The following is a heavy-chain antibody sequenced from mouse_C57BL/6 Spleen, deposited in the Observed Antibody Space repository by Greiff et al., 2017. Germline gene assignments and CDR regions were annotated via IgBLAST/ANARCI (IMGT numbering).Heavy chain of an antibody. Sequence: EVQGVESGEGLVKPGGSLKLSCAASGFTFSSYAMSWVRQTPEKRLEWVAYISSGGDYIYYADTVKGRFTISRDNARNTLYLHMSSLKSEDTAMYYGTRGGALYAMDYWGQGTSVTVSS. CDR3: TRGGALYAMDY. J-gene: IGHJ4*01. CDR2: ISSGGDYI. CDR1: GFTFSSYA. V-gene: IGHV5-9-1*02.